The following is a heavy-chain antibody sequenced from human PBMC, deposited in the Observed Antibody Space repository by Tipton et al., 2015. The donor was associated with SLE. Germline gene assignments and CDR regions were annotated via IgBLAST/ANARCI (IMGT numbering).Heavy chain of an antibody. CDR3: ASLSAPSDY. CDR2: ISSSGSTI. Sequence: GSLRLSCAASGFTFSSYEMNWVRQAPGKGLEWVSYISSSGSTIYYADSVKGRFTISRDNAKNTLFLEMNSLRVDDTAVYYCASLSAPSDYWGQGTLVTVSS. V-gene: IGHV3-48*03. J-gene: IGHJ4*02. CDR1: GFTFSSYE.